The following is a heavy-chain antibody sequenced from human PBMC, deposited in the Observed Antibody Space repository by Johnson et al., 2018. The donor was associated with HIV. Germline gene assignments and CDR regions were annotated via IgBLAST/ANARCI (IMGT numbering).Heavy chain of an antibody. CDR3: ARVRDYNLWSGQQARHAFDI. V-gene: IGHV3-30-3*01. D-gene: IGHD3-3*01. J-gene: IGHJ3*02. CDR2: ISYDGSNK. CDR1: GFTFSSYA. Sequence: QMQLVESGGGVVQPGRSLRLSCAASGFTFSSYAMHWVRQATGKGLEWVAVISYDGSNKYYADSVKGRFTISRDNSKNTLYLQMNSLRAEDTAVYYCARVRDYNLWSGQQARHAFDIWGQGTMVTVSS.